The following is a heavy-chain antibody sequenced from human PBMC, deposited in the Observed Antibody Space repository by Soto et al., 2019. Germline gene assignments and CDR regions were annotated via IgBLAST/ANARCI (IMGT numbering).Heavy chain of an antibody. CDR1: GFTFSRNW. CDR2: IKQDASET. D-gene: IGHD3-16*01. CDR3: VTDWGQLSGA. V-gene: IGHV3-7*03. Sequence: EVLLVESGGGLVQPGGSLRLSCAASGFTFSRNWMSWARQGPGKGLEWVAVIKQDASETYYVDSVKGRFSVSRDNAKKSLYLQMNTLRVEDTAVYYCVTDWGQLSGAWGQGVLVTVSS. J-gene: IGHJ5*02.